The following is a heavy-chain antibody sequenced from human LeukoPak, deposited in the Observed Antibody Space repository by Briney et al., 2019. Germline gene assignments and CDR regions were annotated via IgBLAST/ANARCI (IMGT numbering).Heavy chain of an antibody. CDR3: ARDLTMVRGVIINNWFDP. J-gene: IGHJ5*02. D-gene: IGHD3-10*01. CDR2: IYYSGST. CDR1: GGSISSHY. V-gene: IGHV4-59*11. Sequence: PSETLSLTCTVSGGSISSHYWSWIRQPPGKGLEGLRYIYYSGSTNYNHYIKSRVTISVDTSKNQFSLKLSSVTAADTAVYDCARDLTMVRGVIINNWFDPWGQGTLVTVSS.